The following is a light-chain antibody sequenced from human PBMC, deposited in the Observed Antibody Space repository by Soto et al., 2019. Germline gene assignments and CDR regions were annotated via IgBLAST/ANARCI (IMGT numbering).Light chain of an antibody. CDR3: QQYDNLPFS. V-gene: IGKV1-33*01. CDR2: DAS. CDR1: QDVSNY. J-gene: IGKJ2*03. Sequence: DIQMTQSPSSLSASVGERVTITCQASQDVSNYLNWYQQKPGKAPKLLIYDASNLETGVPSRFSGSASGTDFTFTISSLWPEDVGTYYCQQYDNLPFSFGQGTKLEIK.